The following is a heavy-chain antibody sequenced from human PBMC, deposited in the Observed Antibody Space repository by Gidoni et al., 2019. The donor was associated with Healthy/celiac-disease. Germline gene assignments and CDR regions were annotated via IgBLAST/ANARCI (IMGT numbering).Heavy chain of an antibody. Sequence: QVQLVESGGGLVKPGGSLRLSCAASGFTFSAYYMSWIRQAPGKGLEWVSYISSSGSTIYYADSVKGRFTISRDNAKNSLYLQMNSLRAEDTAVYYCARGFSGYCSSTSCPHWYFDLWGRGTLVTVSS. D-gene: IGHD2-2*03. CDR3: ARGFSGYCSSTSCPHWYFDL. J-gene: IGHJ2*01. CDR2: ISSSGSTI. CDR1: GFTFSAYY. V-gene: IGHV3-11*01.